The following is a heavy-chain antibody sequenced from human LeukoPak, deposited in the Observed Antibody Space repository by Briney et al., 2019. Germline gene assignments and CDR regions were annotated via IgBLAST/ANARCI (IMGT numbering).Heavy chain of an antibody. CDR3: TRDLPIAVAGTYYYYGMDV. J-gene: IGHJ6*02. Sequence: GGCLRLSCTAPGFTFGDYAISWVRQAPGKGLERVGFISSKGYGGTTEYAASVKGGFTISRDDSKSIAYLQINSLKTEDTAVYYCTRDLPIAVAGTYYYYGMDVWGQGTTVTVSS. CDR2: ISSKGYGGTT. V-gene: IGHV3-49*04. CDR1: GFTFGDYA. D-gene: IGHD6-19*01.